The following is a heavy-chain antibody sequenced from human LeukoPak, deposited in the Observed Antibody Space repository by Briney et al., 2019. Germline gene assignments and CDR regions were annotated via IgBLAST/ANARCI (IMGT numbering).Heavy chain of an antibody. V-gene: IGHV4-39*01. CDR1: GXSISSSSYF. Sequence: SETLSLTCAVSGXSISSSSYFWGWIRQPPGKGLEWIGSIFYSGSTYYNPSLKSRVTISVDTSKNQFSLKLSSVTAADTAVYYCARHVQSRGRIDCWGQGTLVTVSS. CDR3: ARHVQSRGRIDC. J-gene: IGHJ4*02. D-gene: IGHD3-16*01. CDR2: IFYSGST.